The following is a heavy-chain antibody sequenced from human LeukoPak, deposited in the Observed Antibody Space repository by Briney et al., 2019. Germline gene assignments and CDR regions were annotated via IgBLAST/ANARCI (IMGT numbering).Heavy chain of an antibody. CDR3: AREQYTAMGEHGMDV. D-gene: IGHD5-18*01. CDR1: GFTFSSYS. CDR2: ISSSSSYI. J-gene: IGHJ6*02. V-gene: IGHV3-21*01. Sequence: GGSLRLSCAASGFTFSSYSMNWVRQAPGKGLEWVSSISSSSSYIYYADSVKGRFTISRDNAKNSLYLQMNSLRAEDTAVYYCAREQYTAMGEHGMDVWGQGTTVTVSS.